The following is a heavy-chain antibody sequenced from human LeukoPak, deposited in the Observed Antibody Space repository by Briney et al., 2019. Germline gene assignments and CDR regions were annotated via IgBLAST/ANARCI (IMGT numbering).Heavy chain of an antibody. Sequence: PGGSLRLSCAASGFTFYTYSMNWVRQAPGKGLEWVSSIGTSGSYIYYTDSVKGRFTISRDNAKNSLYLQMNSLRAEDTAVYYCAKEGGVYSTPYYMDVWGKGTTVTVSS. J-gene: IGHJ6*03. CDR2: IGTSGSYI. V-gene: IGHV3-21*01. CDR1: GFTFYTYS. CDR3: AKEGGVYSTPYYMDV. D-gene: IGHD1-26*01.